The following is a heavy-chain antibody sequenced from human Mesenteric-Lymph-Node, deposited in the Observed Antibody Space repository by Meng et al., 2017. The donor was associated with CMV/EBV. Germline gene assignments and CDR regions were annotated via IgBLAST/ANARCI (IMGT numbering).Heavy chain of an antibody. Sequence: SETLSLTCAVYGGSFSGYYWSWIRQPPGKGLEWIGYISDIGRTNYRSSLMGRVTISADTSRNQFSLQLRSVTTADTAFYYCARQQLLNWFDPWGQGTLVTVSS. J-gene: IGHJ5*02. D-gene: IGHD6-13*01. CDR2: ISDIGRT. CDR3: ARQQLLNWFDP. V-gene: IGHV4-34*01. CDR1: GGSFSGYY.